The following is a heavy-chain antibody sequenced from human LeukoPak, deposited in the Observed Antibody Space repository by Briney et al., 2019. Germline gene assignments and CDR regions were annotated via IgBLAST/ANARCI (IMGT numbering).Heavy chain of an antibody. Sequence: PGGSLRLSCAASGFTFSSYAMHWVRQAPGKGLEYVSAISSNGGSTYYANSVKGRFTISRDNSKNTLYLQMGSLRAEDMAVCYCARAAHYDAFDIWGQGTMVTVSS. V-gene: IGHV3-64*01. CDR1: GFTFSSYA. CDR2: ISSNGGST. J-gene: IGHJ3*02. D-gene: IGHD3-3*02. CDR3: ARAAHYDAFDI.